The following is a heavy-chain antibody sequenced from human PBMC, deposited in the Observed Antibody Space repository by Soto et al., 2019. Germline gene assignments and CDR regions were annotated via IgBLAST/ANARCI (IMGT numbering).Heavy chain of an antibody. Sequence: PSETLSLTCTVSGGSISSYYWSWIRQPPGKGLEWIGYIYYSGSTNYNPSLKSRVTISVDTSKNQFSLKLSSVTAADTAVYYCARSRGDHFDYWGQGTLVTVSS. CDR3: ARSRGDHFDY. CDR2: IYYSGST. V-gene: IGHV4-59*01. CDR1: GGSISSYY. D-gene: IGHD4-17*01. J-gene: IGHJ4*02.